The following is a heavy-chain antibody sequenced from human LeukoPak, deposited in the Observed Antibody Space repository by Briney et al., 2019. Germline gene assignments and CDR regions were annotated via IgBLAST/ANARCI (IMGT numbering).Heavy chain of an antibody. Sequence: KASETLSLTCTVSGGSISSYYWSWIRQPAGKGLEWIGRIYTSGSTNYNPSLKSRVTMSVDTSKNQFSLKLSSVTAADTAVYYCARDGGDILTGYPFDYWGQGTLVTVSS. D-gene: IGHD3-9*01. V-gene: IGHV4-4*07. CDR1: GGSISSYY. J-gene: IGHJ4*02. CDR3: ARDGGDILTGYPFDY. CDR2: IYTSGST.